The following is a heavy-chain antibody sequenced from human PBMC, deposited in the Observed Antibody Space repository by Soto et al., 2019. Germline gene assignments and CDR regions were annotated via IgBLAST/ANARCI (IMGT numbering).Heavy chain of an antibody. D-gene: IGHD2-21*02. CDR3: ASSTDYTWFDP. Sequence: SDTLSLTCAVSSGSISSNKWWSWVRQPPGKGLEWIGEIYHSGSTNYNPSLKSRVTISVDKSKNQFSLELSSVTAADTAVYYCASSTDYTWFDPWGQGTLVTVSS. CDR1: SGSISSNKW. V-gene: IGHV4-4*02. J-gene: IGHJ5*02. CDR2: IYHSGST.